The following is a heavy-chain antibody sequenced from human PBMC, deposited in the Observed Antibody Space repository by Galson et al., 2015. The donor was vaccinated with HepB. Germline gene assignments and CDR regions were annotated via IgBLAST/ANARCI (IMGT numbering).Heavy chain of an antibody. CDR2: IDNSGGRT. Sequence: SLRLSCAGSGFTFSDYAMTWVRQAPGTGPEWVSTIDNSGGRTYYADSVKGRFTISRDNSKSTLYLQMDSLRAEDTALYYCAKDYGRGYGCEDYWGQGTLITVSS. J-gene: IGHJ4*02. D-gene: IGHD3-10*01. CDR3: AKDYGRGYGCEDY. CDR1: GFTFSDYA. V-gene: IGHV3-23*01.